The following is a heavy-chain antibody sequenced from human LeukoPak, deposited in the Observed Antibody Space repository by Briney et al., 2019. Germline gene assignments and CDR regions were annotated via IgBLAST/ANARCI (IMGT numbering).Heavy chain of an antibody. J-gene: IGHJ4*02. V-gene: IGHV5-51*01. CDR2: IYPGNSDT. Sequence: GESLKISCKGSGYTFTSYWIAWVRQMPGKGLEWMGIIYPGNSDTRYSPSFQGQVTMSADKSIRTAYLQWSSLKASDTAMYYCARRGEGAGASDYWGQGTLVTVSS. CDR1: GYTFTSYW. CDR3: ARRGEGAGASDY. D-gene: IGHD3-16*01.